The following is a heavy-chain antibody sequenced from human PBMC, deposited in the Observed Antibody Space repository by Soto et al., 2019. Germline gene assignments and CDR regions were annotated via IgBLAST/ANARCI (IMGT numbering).Heavy chain of an antibody. CDR1: GFTVSSNY. CDR3: ARVMEELLWFGELLAYYYYYMDV. CDR2: IYSGGST. J-gene: IGHJ6*03. V-gene: IGHV3-53*04. D-gene: IGHD3-10*01. Sequence: GGSLRLSCAASGFTVSSNYMSWVRQAPGKGLEWVSVIYSGGSTYYADSVKGRFTISRHNSKNTLYLQMNSLRAEDTAVYYCARVMEELLWFGELLAYYYYYMDVWGKGTTVTVSS.